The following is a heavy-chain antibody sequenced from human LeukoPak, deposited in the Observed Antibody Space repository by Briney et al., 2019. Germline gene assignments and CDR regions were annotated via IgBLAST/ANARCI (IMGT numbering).Heavy chain of an antibody. CDR3: TRDPANMDV. D-gene: IGHD2-2*01. V-gene: IGHV3-21*01. Sequence: GGSLRLSCAASGFSFSRHSMNWVRQAPGKGLECVSSISSSSTSTYYADSVKGRFTISRDNAKNSVYLQMSSLRAEDTAVYYCTRDPANMDVWGKGTTVTVSS. CDR1: GFSFSRHS. J-gene: IGHJ6*03. CDR2: ISSSSTST.